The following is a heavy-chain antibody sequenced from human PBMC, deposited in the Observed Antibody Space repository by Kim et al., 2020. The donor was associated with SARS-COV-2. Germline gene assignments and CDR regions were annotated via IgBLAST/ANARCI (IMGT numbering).Heavy chain of an antibody. D-gene: IGHD3-10*01. V-gene: IGHV3-30*18. J-gene: IGHJ6*01. Sequence: GGSLRLSCAASVYSFSDHGMHWVRQAPGKGLEWVAGILFDGSKEFYADSVTGRFTISRDNSKNTLYLQMNGLRAEDTAVYFCAKDQGGFYYGSGSYNGM. CDR2: ILFDGSKE. CDR1: VYSFSDHG. CDR3: AKDQGGFYYGSGSYNGM.